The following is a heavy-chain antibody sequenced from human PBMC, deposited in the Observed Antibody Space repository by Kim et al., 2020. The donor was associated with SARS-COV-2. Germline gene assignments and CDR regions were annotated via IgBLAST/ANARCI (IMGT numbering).Heavy chain of an antibody. Sequence: GGSLRLSCAGSGFTFSSYGMSWVRQAPGKGLEWVSAISHTGDITDYADSMKGRFTISRDNSKNTLYLQMNSLRADDTALYYCAIRGSNYGAYNYWGQEPWSPSPQ. CDR3: AIRGSNYGAYNY. V-gene: IGHV3-23*01. D-gene: IGHD4-17*01. J-gene: IGHJ4*01. CDR1: GFTFSSYG. CDR2: ISHTGDIT.